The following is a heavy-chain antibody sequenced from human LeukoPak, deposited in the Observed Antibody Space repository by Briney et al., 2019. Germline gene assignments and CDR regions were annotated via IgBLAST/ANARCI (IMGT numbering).Heavy chain of an antibody. V-gene: IGHV3-74*01. Sequence: GGSLRLSCVASGFTFSRYKMHWVRQGPGKGLMWVSRLDSDGSGTTYADSVKGRFTISRDNAKNTLYLQMNSLRAEDTAVYYCARAKYYYGSGSYYDAFDIWGQGTMVTVSS. D-gene: IGHD3-10*01. CDR1: GFTFSRYK. J-gene: IGHJ3*02. CDR2: LDSDGSGT. CDR3: ARAKYYYGSGSYYDAFDI.